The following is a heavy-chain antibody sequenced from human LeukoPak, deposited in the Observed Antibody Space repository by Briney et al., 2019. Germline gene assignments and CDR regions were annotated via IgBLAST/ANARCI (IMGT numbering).Heavy chain of an antibody. J-gene: IGHJ6*02. CDR3: ARELGGGVPTHYGMDV. Sequence: PGGSLRLSCAASGFTFSSFGMHWVRQAPGKGLEWVALIWYDGSNKYYADSVKGRFTISRDNSKNTLYLQMNSLRAEDTTVYYWARELGGGVPTHYGMDVWGQGTTVTVSS. D-gene: IGHD3-16*01. V-gene: IGHV3-33*01. CDR1: GFTFSSFG. CDR2: IWYDGSNK.